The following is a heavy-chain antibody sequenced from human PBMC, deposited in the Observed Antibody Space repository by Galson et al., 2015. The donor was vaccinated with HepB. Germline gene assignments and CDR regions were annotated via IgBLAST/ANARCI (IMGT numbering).Heavy chain of an antibody. J-gene: IGHJ6*02. CDR2: IDPSDSYT. CDR1: GYSFTTYW. D-gene: IGHD1-26*01. Sequence: QSGAEVKKPGESLRISCKGSGYSFTTYWISWVRQMPGKGLEWMGRIDPSDSYTDYSPSFQAHVTISADNSISTAYLQWSSLEASDTAMYYCARLSVGATGPYYYYYGMDFWGQGTTVTVSS. CDR3: ARLSVGATGPYYYYYGMDF. V-gene: IGHV5-10-1*01.